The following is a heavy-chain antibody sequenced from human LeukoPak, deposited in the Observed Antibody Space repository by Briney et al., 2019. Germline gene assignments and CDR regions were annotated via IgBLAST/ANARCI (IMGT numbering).Heavy chain of an antibody. V-gene: IGHV4-61*02. D-gene: IGHD3-3*01. J-gene: IGHJ3*02. CDR2: IYTSGST. CDR1: GGSISSGSYY. CDR3: ARSQHIYDFWSGSHDAFDI. Sequence: SQTLSLTCTVSGGSISSGSYYWSWIRQPAGKGLEWIGPIYTSGSTNYNPSLKSRVTISVDTSKNQFSLKLSSVTAADTAVYYCARSQHIYDFWSGSHDAFDIWGQGTMVTVSS.